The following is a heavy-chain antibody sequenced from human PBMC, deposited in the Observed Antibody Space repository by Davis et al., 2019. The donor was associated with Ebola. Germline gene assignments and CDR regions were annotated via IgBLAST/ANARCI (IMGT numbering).Heavy chain of an antibody. V-gene: IGHV1-46*01. CDR3: ARASGSSGYYYVFGY. Sequence: AASVKVSCKASGGTFSSYAISWVRQAPGQGLEWMGIINPSGGSTSYAQKFQGRVTMTRDTSTSTVYMELSSLRSEDTAVYYCARASGSSGYYYVFGYWGQGTLVTVSS. D-gene: IGHD3-22*01. CDR1: GGTFSSYA. J-gene: IGHJ4*02. CDR2: INPSGGST.